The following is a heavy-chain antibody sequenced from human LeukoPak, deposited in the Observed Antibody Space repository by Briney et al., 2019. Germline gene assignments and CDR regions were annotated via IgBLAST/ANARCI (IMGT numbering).Heavy chain of an antibody. CDR3: ARPLGLYYFDY. Sequence: GGSLRLSCAASGFTFSSYSMNWVRQAPGKGLEWVSSISSSSSYIYYADSVKGRFTISRDNAKNSLYLQMNGLRAEDTAVYYCARPLGLYYFDYWGQGTLVTVSS. CDR1: GFTFSSYS. V-gene: IGHV3-21*01. J-gene: IGHJ4*02. CDR2: ISSSSSYI.